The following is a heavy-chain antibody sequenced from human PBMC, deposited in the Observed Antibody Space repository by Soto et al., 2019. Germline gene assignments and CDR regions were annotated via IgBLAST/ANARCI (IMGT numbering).Heavy chain of an antibody. CDR3: ARAAGSTSPTPFFDY. V-gene: IGHV4-61*01. Sequence: PSETLSLTCTASGGSVSSGSYYWSWIRQPPGKGLEWIGYIYYSGSTNYNPSLKSRVTISVDTSKNQFSLKLSSVTAADTAVYYCARAAGSTSPTPFFDYWGQGTLVTVSS. D-gene: IGHD2-2*01. J-gene: IGHJ4*02. CDR1: GGSVSSGSYY. CDR2: IYYSGST.